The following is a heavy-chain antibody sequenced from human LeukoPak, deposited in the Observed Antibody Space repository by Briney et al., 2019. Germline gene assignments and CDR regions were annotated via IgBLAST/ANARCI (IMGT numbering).Heavy chain of an antibody. V-gene: IGHV1-69*04. J-gene: IGHJ5*02. CDR3: ARDVPQPEIAVAGTDWFDP. CDR1: GXXXXSYA. Sequence: ASVTVSCKASGXXXXSYAISWVRQAXXXXXXXXXXIXXXXGIANYAQKFQGRVTITADKSTSTAYMELSSLRSEDTAVYYCARDVPQPEIAVAGTDWFDPWGQGTLVTVSS. CDR2: IXXXXGIA. D-gene: IGHD6-19*01.